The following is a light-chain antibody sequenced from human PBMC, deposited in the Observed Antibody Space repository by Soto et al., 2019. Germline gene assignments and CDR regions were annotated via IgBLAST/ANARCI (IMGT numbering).Light chain of an antibody. Sequence: EIVLTQSPGTLSLSPGERATLSCRASQSVSNNYLAWYQQKPGRAPRLLISDASNRATGIPDRFSGSGSGTDFTLAISRLEPEDFAVYYCQQYGTSPFTFGPGTKVDLK. CDR1: QSVSNNY. V-gene: IGKV3-20*01. CDR3: QQYGTSPFT. J-gene: IGKJ3*01. CDR2: DAS.